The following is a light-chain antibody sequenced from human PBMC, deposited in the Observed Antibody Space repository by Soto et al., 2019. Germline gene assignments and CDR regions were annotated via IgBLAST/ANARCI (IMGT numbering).Light chain of an antibody. Sequence: QLVLTQSPSASASLGASVKLTCTLSSGHSSYAIAWHQQQPEKGPRYLMKLDSDGSHTKGDTIPVRFSGSSSGAERYLTISSLQSEDEADYDCQTWGTGIHVVFGGGTKLTVL. CDR3: QTWGTGIHVV. V-gene: IGLV4-69*01. CDR1: SGHSSYA. J-gene: IGLJ2*01. CDR2: LDSDGSH.